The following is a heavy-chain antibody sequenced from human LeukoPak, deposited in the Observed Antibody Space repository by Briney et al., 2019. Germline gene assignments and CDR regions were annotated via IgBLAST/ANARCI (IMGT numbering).Heavy chain of an antibody. CDR3: AMIYWIGAALQFDP. Sequence: SETLSLTCTVSGYSISSGYYWTWIRQPAGKGLEYIGHIYASGSTNYNPSLKSRVTISIDTSKNQFSLKLSSVTAADTAVYYRAMIYWIGAALQFDPWGQGTLVTVSS. D-gene: IGHD1-1*01. J-gene: IGHJ5*02. V-gene: IGHV4-61*09. CDR2: IYASGST. CDR1: GYSISSGYY.